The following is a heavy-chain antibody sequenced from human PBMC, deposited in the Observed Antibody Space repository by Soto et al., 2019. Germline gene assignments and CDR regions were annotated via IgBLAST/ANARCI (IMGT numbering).Heavy chain of an antibody. CDR1: GGSIRSSSYY. V-gene: IGHV4-39*01. Sequence: PSETLSLTCTVSGGSIRSSSYYWGWIRQPPGKGLEWIGSIYYSGSTYYNPSLKSRVTISVDTSKNQFSLKLSSVTAADTAVYYCARFRGYDFWSGYYLGVYYFDYWGQGTLVTVSS. D-gene: IGHD3-3*01. CDR2: IYYSGST. J-gene: IGHJ4*02. CDR3: ARFRGYDFWSGYYLGVYYFDY.